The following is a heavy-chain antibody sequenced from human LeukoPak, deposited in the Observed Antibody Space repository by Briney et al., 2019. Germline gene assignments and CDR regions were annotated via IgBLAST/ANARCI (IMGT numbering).Heavy chain of an antibody. CDR2: FDPEDGET. J-gene: IGHJ4*02. CDR1: GYILTKLS. D-gene: IGHD6-13*01. V-gene: IGHV1-24*01. CDR3: ATGYSSSWYIDY. Sequence: ASVKVSCKVSGYILTKLSMHWVRQAPGKGLEWMGGFDPEDGETIYAQKFQGRVTMTEDTSTDTAYMELSSLRSEDTAVYYCATGYSSSWYIDYWGQGTLVTVSS.